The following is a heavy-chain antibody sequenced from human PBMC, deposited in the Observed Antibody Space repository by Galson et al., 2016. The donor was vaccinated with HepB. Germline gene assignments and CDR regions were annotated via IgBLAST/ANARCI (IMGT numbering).Heavy chain of an antibody. CDR2: ISGSGGST. CDR1: GFTFTNYA. J-gene: IGHJ4*02. CDR3: AKMGHSSSSYFFDS. V-gene: IGHV3-23*01. Sequence: SLRLSCAASGFTFTNYAMSWVRQAPGRGLEWVSLISGSGGSTYYAASLKGRVTISRDNSKNTVYLQMRSLRATNRAVYYCAKMGHSSSSYFFDSWGQGALVTGSS. D-gene: IGHD6-6*01.